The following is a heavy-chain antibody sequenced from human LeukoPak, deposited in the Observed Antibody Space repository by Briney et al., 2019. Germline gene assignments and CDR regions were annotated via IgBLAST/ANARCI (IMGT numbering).Heavy chain of an antibody. D-gene: IGHD6-19*01. Sequence: GGSLRLSCAASGFTFSSYAMSWLRQAPGKGLEWVSAISGSGGSTYYADSVKGRFTISRDNSKNTLYLQMNSLRAEDTAVYYCAKTTRGGYSSGWYDFDYWGQGTLVTVSS. J-gene: IGHJ4*02. CDR2: ISGSGGST. CDR1: GFTFSSYA. CDR3: AKTTRGGYSSGWYDFDY. V-gene: IGHV3-23*01.